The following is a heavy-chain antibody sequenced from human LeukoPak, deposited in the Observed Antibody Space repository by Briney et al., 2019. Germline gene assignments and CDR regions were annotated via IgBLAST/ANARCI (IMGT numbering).Heavy chain of an antibody. CDR3: ARDFGGYYSSTSCYLGHLDY. D-gene: IGHD2-2*01. J-gene: IGHJ4*02. CDR2: IISSGSYI. CDR1: GFTFSSYT. Sequence: GGSLRLSCAASGFTFSSYTMNWVRQAPGKGLEWVSSIISSGSYIYYADSVKGRFTISRDNAKNSLYLQMNSLRAEDTAVYYCARDFGGYYSSTSCYLGHLDYWGQGTLVTVSS. V-gene: IGHV3-21*03.